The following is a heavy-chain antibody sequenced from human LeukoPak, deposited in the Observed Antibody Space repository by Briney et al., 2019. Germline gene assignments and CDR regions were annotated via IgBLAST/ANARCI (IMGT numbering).Heavy chain of an antibody. Sequence: GGSLKLSCAASGFTFSGSAMHWVRQASGKGLEWVGRIRSKANSYATAYAASVKGRFTISRDDSKNTAYLQMNSLKTEDTAVYYCTRSPDRRGVVPAAEPPFDYWGQGTLVTVSS. V-gene: IGHV3-73*01. CDR2: IRSKANSYAT. J-gene: IGHJ4*02. D-gene: IGHD2-2*01. CDR3: TRSPDRRGVVPAAEPPFDY. CDR1: GFTFSGSA.